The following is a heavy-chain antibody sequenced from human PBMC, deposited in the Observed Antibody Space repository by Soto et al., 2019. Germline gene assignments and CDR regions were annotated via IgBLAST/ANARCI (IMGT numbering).Heavy chain of an antibody. V-gene: IGHV5-51*01. Sequence: PGESLKISCKGSGYSFTSYWIGWVRQMPGKGLEWMGIIYPGDSDTRYSPSFQGQVTISADKPISTAYMQWSSLKASDTAMYYCARHREVVVAAQPNYYYYYGMDVWGQGTTVTVSS. CDR3: ARHREVVVAAQPNYYYYYGMDV. J-gene: IGHJ6*02. CDR1: GYSFTSYW. D-gene: IGHD2-15*01. CDR2: IYPGDSDT.